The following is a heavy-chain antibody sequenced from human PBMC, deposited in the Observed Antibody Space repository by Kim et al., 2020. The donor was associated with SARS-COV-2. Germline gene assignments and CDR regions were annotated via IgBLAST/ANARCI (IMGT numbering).Heavy chain of an antibody. CDR2: ITYDGSNK. Sequence: GGSLSLSCAASGFTFSSYGMHWVRQAPGKGLEWVAVITYDGSNKYYAVSVKGRFTISRDNSKNTLYLQMKSLRAEDTAVYYCAKMDYWGQGTLVTVSS. CDR3: AKMDY. J-gene: IGHJ4*02. V-gene: IGHV3-30*18. CDR1: GFTFSSYG.